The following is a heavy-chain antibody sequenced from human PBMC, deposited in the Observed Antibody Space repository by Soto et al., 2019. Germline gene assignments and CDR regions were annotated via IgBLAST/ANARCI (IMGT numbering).Heavy chain of an antibody. CDR2: INHSGST. D-gene: IGHD2-21*02. CDR1: GGSFSGYY. J-gene: IGHJ5*02. Sequence: QVQLQQWGAGLLKPSETLSPTCAVYGGSFSGYYWSWIRQPPGKGLEWIGEINHSGSTNYNPSLKSRVTISVDTSKNQFSLKLRSVTAADKALYYCARSVKSVTDWFDPWGQGTLVTVSS. CDR3: ARSVKSVTDWFDP. V-gene: IGHV4-34*01.